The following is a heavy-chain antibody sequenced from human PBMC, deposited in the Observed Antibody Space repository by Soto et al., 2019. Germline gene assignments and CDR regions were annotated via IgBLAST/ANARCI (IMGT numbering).Heavy chain of an antibody. J-gene: IGHJ4*02. CDR2: IKSKTDGGTT. D-gene: IGHD3-22*01. CDR3: TTTIRDYYDTHSSNDY. V-gene: IGHV3-15*07. CDR1: GFTFSNAW. Sequence: GSLRLSCAASGFTFSNAWINWVRQAPGKGLEWVGRIKSKTDGGTTDYAAPIKGRFTISRDDSKNTLYLQMNSLKTGDTAVYYCTTTIRDYYDTHSSNDYWGQGTQVTVSS.